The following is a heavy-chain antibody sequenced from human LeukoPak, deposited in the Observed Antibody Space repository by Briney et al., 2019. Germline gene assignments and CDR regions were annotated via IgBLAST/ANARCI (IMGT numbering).Heavy chain of an antibody. CDR2: IIPIFGTA. CDR1: GYSFSRYG. CDR3: ARNERTYDAFDI. Sequence: ASVKVSCKASGYSFSRYGVNWVRQAPGQGLEWMGGIIPIFGTANYAQKFQGRVTITADESTSTAYMELSSLRSEDTAVYYCARNERTYDAFDIWGQGTMVTVSS. D-gene: IGHD1-1*01. V-gene: IGHV1-69*13. J-gene: IGHJ3*02.